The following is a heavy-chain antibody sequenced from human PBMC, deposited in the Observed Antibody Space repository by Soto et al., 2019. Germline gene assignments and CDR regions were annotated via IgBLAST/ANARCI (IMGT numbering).Heavy chain of an antibody. D-gene: IGHD6-13*01. J-gene: IGHJ5*02. CDR2: IYPGDSDT. CDR3: ARHSLSLAAGYWFDP. V-gene: IGHV5-51*01. Sequence: PGESLKISCKGSGYSFTSYWIGWVRQMPGKGLEWMGIIYPGDSDTRYSPSFQGQVTISADKSISTAYLQWSSLKASDTAMYYCARHSLSLAAGYWFDPWGQGTLVTVS. CDR1: GYSFTSYW.